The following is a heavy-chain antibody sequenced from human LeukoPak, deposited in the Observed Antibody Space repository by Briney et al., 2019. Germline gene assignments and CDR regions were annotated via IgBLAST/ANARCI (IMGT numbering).Heavy chain of an antibody. Sequence: GGSLRLSCAASGFTFSSYSMNWVRQAPGKGLEWVSSISSSSYIYYADSVKGRFTISRDNAKNSLYLQMNSLRAEDTAVYYCARVAGSGSYYAIGLFDYWGQGTLVTVSS. D-gene: IGHD3-10*01. J-gene: IGHJ4*02. CDR1: GFTFSSYS. V-gene: IGHV3-21*01. CDR2: ISSSSYI. CDR3: ARVAGSGSYYAIGLFDY.